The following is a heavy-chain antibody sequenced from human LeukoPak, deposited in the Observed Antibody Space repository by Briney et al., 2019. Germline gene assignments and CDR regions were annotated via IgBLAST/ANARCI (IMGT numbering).Heavy chain of an antibody. CDR1: GYTFTSYY. CDR2: INPSGGST. V-gene: IGHV1-46*01. D-gene: IGHD1-26*01. J-gene: IGHJ3*02. CDR3: ARYGVIVGANDAFDI. Sequence: ASVKLSCKASGYTFTSYYMHWVRQAPGQGLEWMGIINPSGGSTSYAQKFQGRVTMTRDTSTSTVYMELSSLRTKDTGVYYSARYGVIVGANDAFDIWGQGTMVTVSS.